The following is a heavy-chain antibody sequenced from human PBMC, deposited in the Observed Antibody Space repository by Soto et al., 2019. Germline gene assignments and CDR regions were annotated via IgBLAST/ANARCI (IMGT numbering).Heavy chain of an antibody. D-gene: IGHD3-16*01. CDR1: GFAFSTYW. Sequence: GSLRLSCEASGFAFSTYWMTWVRQAPGKGLEWVANINPDGNDKYYADSVRGRFTMSRDNPKNSLFLQMDSLRAEDTAVYYCARDPNRGGDFDFWGQGTLVTVSS. CDR3: ARDPNRGGDFDF. J-gene: IGHJ4*02. V-gene: IGHV3-7*05. CDR2: INPDGNDK.